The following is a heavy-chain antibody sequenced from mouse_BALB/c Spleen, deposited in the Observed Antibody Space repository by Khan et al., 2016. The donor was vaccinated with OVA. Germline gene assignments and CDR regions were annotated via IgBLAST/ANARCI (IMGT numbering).Heavy chain of an antibody. V-gene: IGHV1S81*02. CDR3: AGSNWAFYAMDY. CDR2: INPNNGRT. Sequence: QVQLQQSGAELVKPGASVKLSCKASGYTFTSYWMHWVKQRPGQGLEWIGEINPNNGRTNYNEKLKSKATLNVDKSSSTAYMELSTLSSEDSAVFYCAGSNWAFYAMDYWGQGTSVTVSS. D-gene: IGHD4-1*01. CDR1: GYTFTSYW. J-gene: IGHJ4*01.